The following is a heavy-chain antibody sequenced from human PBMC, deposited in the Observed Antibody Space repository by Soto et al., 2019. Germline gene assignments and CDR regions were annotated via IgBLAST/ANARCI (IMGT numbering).Heavy chain of an antibody. CDR2: IDTSDSYT. D-gene: IGHD4-17*01. Sequence: GEALKISWKGSGYSFTSYWISWVRQMPGRGLEWMGMIDTSDSYTKYSPSFQGHGTISADKSISTAYLQWSSLKASDTAMYYCARHPSVTTIYYYGMHXWGQGTTFTVS. CDR1: GYSFTSYW. CDR3: ARHPSVTTIYYYGMHX. V-gene: IGHV5-10-1*01. J-gene: IGHJ6*02.